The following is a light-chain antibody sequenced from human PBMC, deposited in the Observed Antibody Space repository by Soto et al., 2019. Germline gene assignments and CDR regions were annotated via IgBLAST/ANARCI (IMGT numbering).Light chain of an antibody. CDR3: QQYNHYLTWT. CDR2: DAS. V-gene: IGKV1-5*01. J-gene: IGKJ1*01. Sequence: DIQMTQSPSTLTASVGDSVTITCQASQSISRWLAWYQQKPGKAPKVLIYDASILESGVPSRFSGSGSGTEFTLTITSLHPDDFATYYCQQYNHYLTWTFGQGTKVDIK. CDR1: QSISRW.